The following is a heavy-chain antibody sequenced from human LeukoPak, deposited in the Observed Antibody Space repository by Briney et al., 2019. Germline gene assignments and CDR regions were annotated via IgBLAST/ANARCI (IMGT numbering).Heavy chain of an antibody. CDR1: GFTFSSYA. D-gene: IGHD3-10*01. J-gene: IGHJ5*02. CDR3: TGKSGGSQRKMDDWFDP. V-gene: IGHV3-30*04. Sequence: GGSLRLSCAASGFTFSSYAMHWVRQAPDKGLEYVAVISNDGSYKYYGASVKGRFTVSRDNSKNTLYLQMDSLRAEDTAVYSCTGKSGGSQRKMDDWFDPWGQGTQVIVSS. CDR2: ISNDGSYK.